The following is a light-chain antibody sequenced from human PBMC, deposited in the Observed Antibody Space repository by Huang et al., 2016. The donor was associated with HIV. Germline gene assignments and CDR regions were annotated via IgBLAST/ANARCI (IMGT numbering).Light chain of an antibody. V-gene: IGKV2-30*01. CDR3: MQGTHWPGT. CDR2: QVS. J-gene: IGKJ1*01. CDR1: QSLVSSDGNTY. Sequence: DVVMTQLPLPLPVALGQPASIFCKSSQSLVSSDGNTYLNLFQQRPGQPPRRLIYQVSNRDTGVPDRFSGSGSGTHFALRINRVEAEDVAIYYCMQGTHWPGTFGQGTKMEI.